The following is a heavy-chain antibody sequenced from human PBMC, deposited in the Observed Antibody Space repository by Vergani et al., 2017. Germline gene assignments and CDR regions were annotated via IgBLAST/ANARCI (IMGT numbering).Heavy chain of an antibody. CDR3: ARVPLWFGELGTWFDP. V-gene: IGHV4-38-2*01. J-gene: IGHJ5*02. D-gene: IGHD3-10*01. CDR1: GYSISSGYY. CDR2: IYHSGST. Sequence: QVQLQESGPGLVKPSETLSLTCAVSGYSISSGYYWGWIRQPPGKGLEWIGSIYHSGSTYYNPSLKSRVTISVDTSKNQFSLKLSSVTAADTAVYYCARVPLWFGELGTWFDPWGQGTLVTVSS.